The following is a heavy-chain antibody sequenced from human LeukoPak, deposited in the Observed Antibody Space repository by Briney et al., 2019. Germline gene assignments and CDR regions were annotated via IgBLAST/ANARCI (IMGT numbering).Heavy chain of an antibody. CDR2: ISSSGSTI. V-gene: IGHV3-48*03. CDR3: ARRGRPGAFDI. Sequence: GGSLRLSCAASGFTFSSYEMNWVRQAPGKGLEWVSYISSSGSTIYYADSVKGRFTISRDNAKNSLYLQMNSLRAEDTAVYYCARRGRPGAFDIWGQGTMVTVSS. CDR1: GFTFSSYE. D-gene: IGHD1-26*01. J-gene: IGHJ3*02.